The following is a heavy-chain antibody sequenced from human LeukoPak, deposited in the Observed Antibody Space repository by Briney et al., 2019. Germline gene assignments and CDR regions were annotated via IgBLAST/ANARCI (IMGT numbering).Heavy chain of an antibody. J-gene: IGHJ2*01. CDR1: GFTFSSYE. CDR2: IRSSGSTI. Sequence: GGSLRLSCAASGFTFSSYEMNWVRQAPGKGLEWVSYIRSSGSTIYYADSVKGRFTISRDNAKNSVYLQMNSLRAEDTAVYYCARDRRGYSDLWGRGTLVTVSS. CDR3: ARDRRGYSDL. V-gene: IGHV3-48*03.